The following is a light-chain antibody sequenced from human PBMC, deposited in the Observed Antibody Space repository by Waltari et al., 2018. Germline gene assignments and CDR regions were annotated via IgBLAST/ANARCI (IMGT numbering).Light chain of an antibody. Sequence: DIVMTQSPDSLAVSLGERATINCKSSQSVLYSSNNKNYLAWYQQKPGQPPKLLIYWASTRESGVPDRFSGSGSGTDFTLTISSLQAEDVAVYYCQQYNNWPPGKFGQGTKVEIK. CDR2: WAS. V-gene: IGKV4-1*01. J-gene: IGKJ1*01. CDR1: QSVLYSSNNKNY. CDR3: QQYNNWPPGK.